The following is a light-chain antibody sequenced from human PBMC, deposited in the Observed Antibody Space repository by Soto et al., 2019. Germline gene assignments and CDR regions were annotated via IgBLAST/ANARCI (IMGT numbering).Light chain of an antibody. J-gene: IGKJ4*01. CDR2: GAS. Sequence: EIVMTQSPATLSVSPGERATLSCRASQSVRGNLAWYQQKPGQAPRLLIYGASTWATGIPARFSGSGSGTEFTLTISSLQSEDFEVYYCQQYNNWPLTFGGGTKVDIK. V-gene: IGKV3-15*01. CDR1: QSVRGN. CDR3: QQYNNWPLT.